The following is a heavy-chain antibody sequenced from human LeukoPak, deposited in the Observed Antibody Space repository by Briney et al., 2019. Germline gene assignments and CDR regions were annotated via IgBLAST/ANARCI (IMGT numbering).Heavy chain of an antibody. CDR1: GFTVSSNY. J-gene: IGHJ4*02. V-gene: IGHV3-53*01. D-gene: IGHD2-15*01. CDR3: ARESGGRRLSYFDY. CDR2: IYSGGST. Sequence: PGGSLRLSCAASGFTVSSNYMSWVRQAPEKGLEWVSVIYSGGSTYYADSVKGRFTISRDNSKNTLYLQMNSLRAEDTAVYYCARESGGRRLSYFDYWGQGTLVTVSS.